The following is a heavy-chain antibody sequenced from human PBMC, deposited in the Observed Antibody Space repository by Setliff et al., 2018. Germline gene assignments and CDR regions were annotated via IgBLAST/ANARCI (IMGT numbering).Heavy chain of an antibody. CDR1: GGSISSYY. J-gene: IGHJ6*03. V-gene: IGHV4-4*08. CDR2: IYSSGST. Sequence: PSETLSLTCTVSGGSISSYYWSWIRQPPGKGLEWIGYIYSSGSTNYNPSLKSRVTIFVDTSKNQLSLNLSSVTAADTAVYYCAKVPITKVYFYMDVWGKGTTVIVSS. D-gene: IGHD3-10*01. CDR3: AKVPITKVYFYMDV.